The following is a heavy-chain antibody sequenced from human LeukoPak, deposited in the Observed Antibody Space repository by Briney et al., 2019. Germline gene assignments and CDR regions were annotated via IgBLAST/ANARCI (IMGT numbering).Heavy chain of an antibody. V-gene: IGHV1-3*03. CDR1: GCTFTSYA. Sequence: ASVKVSCKASGCTFTSYAMHWVRQAPGQRLEWMGWINAGNGNTKYSQEFQGRVTITRDTSASTAYMELSSLRSEDMAVYYCARVKSGSYYFDYWGQGTLVTVSS. CDR3: ARVKSGSYYFDY. D-gene: IGHD1-26*01. CDR2: INAGNGNT. J-gene: IGHJ4*02.